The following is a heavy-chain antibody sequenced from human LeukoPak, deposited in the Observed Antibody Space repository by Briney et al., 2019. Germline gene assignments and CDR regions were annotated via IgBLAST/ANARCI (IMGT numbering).Heavy chain of an antibody. V-gene: IGHV4-59*08. CDR1: GGSISSFY. Sequence: PSETLSLTCSVSGGSISSFYWSWIRQPPGKGLEWIGHFSNSGNTKYNPSLQSRVTMSADTSKNQLSLVLSSATAADTAVYHCAGHLYSGWHLDYWGQGIMVTVSS. J-gene: IGHJ4*02. D-gene: IGHD6-19*01. CDR3: AGHLYSGWHLDY. CDR2: FSNSGNT.